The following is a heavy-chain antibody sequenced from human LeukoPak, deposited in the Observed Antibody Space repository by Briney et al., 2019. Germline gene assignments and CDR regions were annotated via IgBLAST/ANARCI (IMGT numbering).Heavy chain of an antibody. V-gene: IGHV3-21*01. J-gene: IGHJ4*02. Sequence: GGSLRLSCAASGFTFRSYSMNWVRQAPGKGLEWVSSISSSSRYIYYADSVKARFTISRDNAKNSLYLQMNSLRAEDTAVYYCARETYCTNTSCPIGDHFDYWGQGTLVTVSS. CDR2: ISSSSRYI. CDR3: ARETYCTNTSCPIGDHFDY. CDR1: GFTFRSYS. D-gene: IGHD2-2*01.